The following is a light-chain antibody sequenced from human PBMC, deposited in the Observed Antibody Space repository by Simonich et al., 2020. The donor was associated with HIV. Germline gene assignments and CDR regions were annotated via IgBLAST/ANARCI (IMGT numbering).Light chain of an antibody. J-gene: IGKJ2*01. CDR1: QSISSY. Sequence: DIQMTHSPSSLSASVGDRVTITCRAIQSISSYVNWYQQKPGKAPKLLIYAASSWQSGVPSRFSGSGSGTDFTVTTSSLQPEDFATYYCQQSYSTPPYTFGQGTKLEIK. CDR2: AAS. V-gene: IGKV1-39*01. CDR3: QQSYSTPPYT.